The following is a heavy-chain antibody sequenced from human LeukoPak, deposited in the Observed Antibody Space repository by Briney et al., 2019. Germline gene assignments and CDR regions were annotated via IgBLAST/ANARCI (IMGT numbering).Heavy chain of an antibody. CDR3: ARHPILCSGGSCYWWFDP. CDR1: GFSLSNYW. J-gene: IGHJ5*02. Sequence: GGSLRLSCAASGFSLSNYWMSWVRQAPGKGLEWVANIKQDESEKLYVDSVKGRFTISRDNAENSVYLQMNSLRAEDTAVYYCARHPILCSGGSCYWWFDPWGQGTLVTVSS. V-gene: IGHV3-7*01. CDR2: IKQDESEK. D-gene: IGHD2-15*01.